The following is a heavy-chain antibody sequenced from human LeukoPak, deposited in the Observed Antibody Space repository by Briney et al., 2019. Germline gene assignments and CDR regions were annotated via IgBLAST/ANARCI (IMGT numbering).Heavy chain of an antibody. CDR3: ARLDYYGSGSLTDY. CDR2: INHSGST. V-gene: IGHV4-34*01. J-gene: IGHJ4*02. Sequence: PSETLSLTCAVYGGSFSGYYWSWIRQPPGKGLEWIGEINHSGSTNYNPSLKSRVTISVDTSKNQFSLKLSSVTAADTAVYYCARLDYYGSGSLTDYGGQGTLVPVSS. D-gene: IGHD3-10*01. CDR1: GGSFSGYY.